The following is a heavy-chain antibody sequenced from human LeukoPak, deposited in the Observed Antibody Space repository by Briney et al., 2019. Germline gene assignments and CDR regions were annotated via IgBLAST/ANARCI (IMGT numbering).Heavy chain of an antibody. V-gene: IGHV1-8*03. CDR1: GYTFTSYD. D-gene: IGHD2-2*01. J-gene: IGHJ6*03. CDR3: ARGIVVVPAATTYYYYYMDV. CDR2: MNPNSGNT. Sequence: ASVKVSCKASGYTFTSYDINWVRQATGQGLEWMGWMNPNSGNTGYAQKFQGRVTITRNTSISTAYMELSSLRSEDTAVYYCARGIVVVPAATTYYYYYMDVWGKGTTVTISS.